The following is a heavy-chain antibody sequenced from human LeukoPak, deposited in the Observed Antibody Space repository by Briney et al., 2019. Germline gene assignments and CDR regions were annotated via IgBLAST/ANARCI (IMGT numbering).Heavy chain of an antibody. CDR2: IYYSGST. CDR1: GGSISSSRYH. D-gene: IGHD3-16*01. J-gene: IGHJ6*03. V-gene: IGHV4-39*07. CDR3: AREQSWGLGHYMDV. Sequence: SETLSLTCTVSGGSISSSRYHWGWIRQPPGKGLEWIGSIYYSGSTYYNPSLKSRVSISVDTSKNQFSLKLSSVTAADTAVYYCAREQSWGLGHYMDVWGKGTTVTVPS.